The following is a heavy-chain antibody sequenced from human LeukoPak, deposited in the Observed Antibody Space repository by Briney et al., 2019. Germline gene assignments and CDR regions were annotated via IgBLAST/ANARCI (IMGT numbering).Heavy chain of an antibody. Sequence: PSETLSLTCAVYGGSFSGYYWSWIRQPPGKGLEWIGEINHSGSTNYNPSLKSRVTISVDTSKNQFSLKLSSVTAADTAVYYCARDSYYYDSSGYYRHRSKYFQHWGQGTLVTVSS. D-gene: IGHD3-22*01. CDR1: GGSFSGYY. J-gene: IGHJ1*01. V-gene: IGHV4-34*01. CDR2: INHSGST. CDR3: ARDSYYYDSSGYYRHRSKYFQH.